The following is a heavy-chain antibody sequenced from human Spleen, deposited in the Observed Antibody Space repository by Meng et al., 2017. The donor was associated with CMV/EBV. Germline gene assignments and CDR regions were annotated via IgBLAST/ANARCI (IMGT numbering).Heavy chain of an antibody. V-gene: IGHV3-23*01. CDR1: GFTFSTYW. D-gene: IGHD3-10*01. Sequence: GESLKISCAASGFTFSTYWMSWVRQAPGKGLEWVSGISGSGGNMLYADSVKGRFTISRDNSKNTLYLQMNSLRSDDTAVYYCAKMKLLARNFFDPWGQGTLVTVSS. CDR2: ISGSGGNM. CDR3: AKMKLLARNFFDP. J-gene: IGHJ5*02.